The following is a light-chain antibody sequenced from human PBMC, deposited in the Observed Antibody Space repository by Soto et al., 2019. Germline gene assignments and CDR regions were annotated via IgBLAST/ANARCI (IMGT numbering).Light chain of an antibody. CDR1: QGIGSD. V-gene: IGKV1-6*01. CDR3: LQDHISLT. J-gene: IGKJ4*02. CDR2: AIS. Sequence: AIEMTQSPSSLSASVGDRVTIACRASQGIGSDLAWYQQRPGKAPKLLIYAISSLQSGVPSRFSGSGSGTAFYLTINSLQPEDIATYYCLQDHISLTFGGGTKVEIK.